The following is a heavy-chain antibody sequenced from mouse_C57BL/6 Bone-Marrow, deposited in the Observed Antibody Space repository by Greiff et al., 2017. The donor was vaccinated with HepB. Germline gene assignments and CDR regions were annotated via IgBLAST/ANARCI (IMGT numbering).Heavy chain of an antibody. CDR1: GYTFTSYW. D-gene: IGHD1-1*01. J-gene: IGHJ3*01. CDR3: ERSTTVVAY. V-gene: IGHV1-50*01. Sequence: QVQLQQPGAELVKPGASVKLSCKASGYTFTSYWMQWVKQRPGQGLEWIGEIDPSDCYTNYNQKFKGKATLTVDTSSSKAYMLLSGLTSEDSAVSYCERSTTVVAYWGQGTLVTVSA. CDR2: IDPSDCYT.